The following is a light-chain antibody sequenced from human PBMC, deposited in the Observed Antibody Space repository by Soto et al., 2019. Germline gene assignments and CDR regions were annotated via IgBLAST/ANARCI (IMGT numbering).Light chain of an antibody. J-gene: IGLJ2*01. Sequence: QSALTQPASVSGSPGQSITISCTGTSSDVGGYNFVSWYQQHPGKAPKLMIYDVSSRPSGVSHRFSGSKSGNTASLTISGLQTEDEGDYYCSSYTSSSTFVFGGGTKVTVL. CDR1: SSDVGGYNF. CDR3: SSYTSSSTFV. V-gene: IGLV2-14*01. CDR2: DVS.